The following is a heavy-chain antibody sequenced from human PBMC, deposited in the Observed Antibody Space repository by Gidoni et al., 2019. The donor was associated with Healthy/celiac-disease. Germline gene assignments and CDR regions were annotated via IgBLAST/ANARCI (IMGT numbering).Heavy chain of an antibody. Sequence: GQGLEWMGGIIPIFGTANYAQKFQGRVTITADESTSTAYMELSSLRSEDTAVYYCARSTPERITIFGVVPSLDYWGQGTLVTVSS. D-gene: IGHD3-3*01. CDR3: ARSTPERITIFGVVPSLDY. V-gene: IGHV1-69*01. CDR2: IIPIFGTA. J-gene: IGHJ4*02.